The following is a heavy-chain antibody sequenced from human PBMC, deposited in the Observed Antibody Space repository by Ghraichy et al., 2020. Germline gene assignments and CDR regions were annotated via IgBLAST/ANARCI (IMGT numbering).Heavy chain of an antibody. CDR3: AKDTPNYYDSSGYLE. J-gene: IGHJ4*02. V-gene: IGHV3-30*18. Sequence: GGSLRLSCAASGFTFSSYGMHWVRQAPGKGLEWVAVISYDGSNKYYADSVKGRFTISRDNSKNTLYLQMNSLRAEDTAVYYCAKDTPNYYDSSGYLEWGQGTLVTVSS. D-gene: IGHD3-22*01. CDR2: ISYDGSNK. CDR1: GFTFSSYG.